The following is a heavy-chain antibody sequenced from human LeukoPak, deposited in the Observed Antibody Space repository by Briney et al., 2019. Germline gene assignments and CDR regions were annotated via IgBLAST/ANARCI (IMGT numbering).Heavy chain of an antibody. CDR2: ISSSSSYI. D-gene: IGHD5-12*01. CDR1: GFTFSSHS. CDR3: ASTRDGYTYAQPDY. Sequence: PGGSLRLSCAASGFTFSSHSMNWVRQAPGKGLEWVSSISSSSSYIYYADSVKGRFTISRDNAKNSLYLQMNSLRAEDTAVYYCASTRDGYTYAQPDYWGQGTLVTVSS. V-gene: IGHV3-21*01. J-gene: IGHJ4*02.